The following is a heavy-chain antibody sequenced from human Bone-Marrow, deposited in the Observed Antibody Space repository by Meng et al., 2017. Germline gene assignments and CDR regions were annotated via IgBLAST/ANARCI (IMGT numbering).Heavy chain of an antibody. CDR1: GYTFTSYA. V-gene: IGHV1-3*01. Sequence: ASVKVSCKASGYTFTSYAMHWVRQAPGQRLEWMGWINAGTGKTKYSQKFQGRVTITRETSASTAYMELSRLRSEDTAVYYCARDGLGGYIDYWGQGTLVTVSS. J-gene: IGHJ4*02. CDR2: INAGTGKT. CDR3: ARDGLGGYIDY. D-gene: IGHD1-26*01.